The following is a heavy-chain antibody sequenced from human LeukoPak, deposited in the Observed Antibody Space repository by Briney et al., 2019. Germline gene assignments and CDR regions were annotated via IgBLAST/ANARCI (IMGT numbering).Heavy chain of an antibody. Sequence: TTSETLSLTCTVSGGSISSYYWSWLRQPPGKALEWIGYIYTSGSTNYNPSLRSRLTISVDTSKNQFSLRLSSVTAADTAVYYCASVIPATSWFDRWGQGTLVTVSS. D-gene: IGHD2-2*01. CDR1: GGSISSYY. CDR3: ASVIPATSWFDR. CDR2: IYTSGST. J-gene: IGHJ5*02. V-gene: IGHV4-4*09.